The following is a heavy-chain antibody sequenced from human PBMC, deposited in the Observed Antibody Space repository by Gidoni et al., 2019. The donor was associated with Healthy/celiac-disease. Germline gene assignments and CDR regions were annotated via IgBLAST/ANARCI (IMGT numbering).Heavy chain of an antibody. CDR3: ARDLTLGYLTDP. CDR1: GSTFTSYY. J-gene: IGHJ5*02. V-gene: IGHV1-46*03. CDR2: INPSGGST. D-gene: IGHD3-22*01. Sequence: QVQLVQYGAEAKKPGASVQVSCKASGSTFTSYYMHWVRQAPGQGLEWMGIINPSGGSTSYAQKFQGRVTMTRDTSTSTVYMELSSLRSEDTAVYYCARDLTLGYLTDPWGQGTLVTVSA.